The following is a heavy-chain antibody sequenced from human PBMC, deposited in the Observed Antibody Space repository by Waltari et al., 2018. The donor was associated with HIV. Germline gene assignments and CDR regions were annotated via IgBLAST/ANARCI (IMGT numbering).Heavy chain of an antibody. CDR3: ARDPQYCSSTSCSYYFDY. Sequence: QVQLVESGGSVVQTVRSLRLSCVASGFTSSNYAMHRVRQAPGKGLEWVAVISYDGSNKYYADSVKGRFTISRDNSKNTLYLQMNSLRAEDTAVYYCARDPQYCSSTSCSYYFDYWGQGTLVTVSS. J-gene: IGHJ4*02. CDR2: ISYDGSNK. V-gene: IGHV3-30-3*01. CDR1: GFTSSNYA. D-gene: IGHD2-2*01.